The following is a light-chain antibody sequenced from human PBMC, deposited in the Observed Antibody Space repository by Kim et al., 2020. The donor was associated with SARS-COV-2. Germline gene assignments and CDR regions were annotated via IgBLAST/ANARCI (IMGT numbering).Light chain of an antibody. CDR3: VVWDDSLSGWL. J-gene: IGLJ3*02. V-gene: IGLV1-47*01. CDR1: SPNSGSNF. CDR2: SNT. Sequence: GARVTISWSGSSPNSGSNFVYWYQQFPGTAPKPLIYSNTQRPSGVPDRFSGSKSGTSASLAISGLRSEDEADYYCVVWDDSLSGWLFGGGTQLTVL.